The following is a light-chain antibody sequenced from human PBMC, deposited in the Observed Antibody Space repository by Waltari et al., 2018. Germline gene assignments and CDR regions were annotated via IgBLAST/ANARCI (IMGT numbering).Light chain of an antibody. J-gene: IGKJ3*01. CDR1: QGITRY. V-gene: IGKV1-9*01. Sequence: DIQLTQSPSFLSASIGDRVTITCRASQGITRYLAWYQQKPGRAPNLLIYAASALDDGVPSRFSGSGSGTEFTLTISSLQPEDFATYYCQQVHSSPFTFGPWTKVDIK. CDR3: QQVHSSPFT. CDR2: AAS.